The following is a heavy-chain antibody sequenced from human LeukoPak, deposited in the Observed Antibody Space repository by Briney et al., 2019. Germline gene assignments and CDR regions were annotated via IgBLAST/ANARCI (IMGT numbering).Heavy chain of an antibody. CDR3: AKESYYYGSGSYYFGYYYYYMDV. Sequence: GESLKISCAASGFTFSSYGMHWVRQAPGKGLEWVAFIRYDGSNKYYADSVKGRFTISGDNSKNTLYLQMNSLGAEDTAVYYCAKESYYYGSGSYYFGYYYYYMDVWGKGTTVTVSS. CDR1: GFTFSSYG. CDR2: IRYDGSNK. J-gene: IGHJ6*03. V-gene: IGHV3-30*02. D-gene: IGHD3-10*01.